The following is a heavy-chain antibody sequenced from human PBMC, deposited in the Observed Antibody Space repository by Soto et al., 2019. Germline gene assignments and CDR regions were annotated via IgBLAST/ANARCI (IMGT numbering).Heavy chain of an antibody. CDR1: GGTFSSYA. CDR3: ARVLGYSYGQYFDY. CDR2: IIPIFGTA. V-gene: IGHV1-69*13. J-gene: IGHJ4*02. Sequence: SVKVSCKASGGTFSSYAISWVRQAPGQRLEWMGGIIPIFGTANYAQKFQGRVTITADESTSTAYMELSSLRSEDTAVYYCARVLGYSYGQYFDYWGQGTLVTVSS. D-gene: IGHD5-18*01.